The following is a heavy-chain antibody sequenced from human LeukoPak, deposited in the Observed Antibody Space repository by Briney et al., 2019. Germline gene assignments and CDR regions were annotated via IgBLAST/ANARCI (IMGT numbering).Heavy chain of an antibody. CDR3: AREEDTAMVRGAGSFDY. CDR2: IYYSGST. Sequence: SQTLSLTCTVSGGSISSGDYYWSWLRQPPGTGLEWLGYIYYSGSTYYNPSIKSRVTISVDTSKNQFSLKLSSVTAADTAVYYCAREEDTAMVRGAGSFDYWGQGTLVTVSS. CDR1: GGSISSGDYY. V-gene: IGHV4-30-4*08. J-gene: IGHJ4*02. D-gene: IGHD5-18*01.